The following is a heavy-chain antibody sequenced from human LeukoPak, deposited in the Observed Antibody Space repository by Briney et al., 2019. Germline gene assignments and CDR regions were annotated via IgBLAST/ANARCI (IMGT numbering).Heavy chain of an antibody. D-gene: IGHD6-19*01. CDR1: GYSFTSYW. CDR2: IYPGDSDT. J-gene: IGHJ5*02. CDR3: ARHAVAQQYNWFDP. V-gene: IGHV5-51*01. Sequence: GESLKIPCKGSGYSFTSYWIGWVRQMPGKGLEGMGIIYPGDSDTRYSPSFQGQVTISADKSISTAYLQWSSLKASVTAMYYCARHAVAQQYNWFDPWGQGTLVTVSS.